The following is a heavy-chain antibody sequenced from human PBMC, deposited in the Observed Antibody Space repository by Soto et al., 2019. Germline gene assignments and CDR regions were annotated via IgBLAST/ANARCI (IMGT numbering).Heavy chain of an antibody. CDR2: ISGSGGST. D-gene: IGHD1-26*01. CDR3: AKRTGAVSGLADFDS. J-gene: IGHJ4*02. Sequence: EVQLLESGGGLVQPGGSLRLSCAASGFTFSSYAMSWVRQAPGKGLEWVSAISGSGGSTYYADSVRGRFTVSRDNSKNTLFLQMNSLRGEDTAVYYCAKRTGAVSGLADFDSWGQGTLVTVSS. V-gene: IGHV3-23*01. CDR1: GFTFSSYA.